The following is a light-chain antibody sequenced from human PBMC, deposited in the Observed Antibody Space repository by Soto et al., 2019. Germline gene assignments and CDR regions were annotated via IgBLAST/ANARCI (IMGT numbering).Light chain of an antibody. J-gene: IGLJ1*01. CDR2: EVS. CDR3: SSYAGSNNYV. Sequence: QSALTQPPSASGSPGQSVTISCTGTSSDVGGYNYVSWYQQHPGKAPKFMIYEVSKRPSGVPDRFSGSKSGNTASLTVSGLQAEDEADYYCSSYAGSNNYVFGTRTKVTVL. CDR1: SSDVGGYNY. V-gene: IGLV2-8*01.